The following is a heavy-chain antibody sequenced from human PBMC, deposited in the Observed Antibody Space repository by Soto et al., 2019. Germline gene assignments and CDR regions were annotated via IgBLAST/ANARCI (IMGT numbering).Heavy chain of an antibody. J-gene: IGHJ3*02. CDR2: IKHSGSS. D-gene: IGHD6-19*01. CDR3: ARGGSSDWQVALDI. CDR1: AGSFSHYY. V-gene: IGHV4-34*01. Sequence: SETLSLTCAVYAGSFSHYYWNWIRQSPGKGLEWIGKIKHSGSSNYNPSLRSRVSISVDMPKNQFSLRLTSVTAADTAVYYCARGGSSDWQVALDIWGQGTMVTVSS.